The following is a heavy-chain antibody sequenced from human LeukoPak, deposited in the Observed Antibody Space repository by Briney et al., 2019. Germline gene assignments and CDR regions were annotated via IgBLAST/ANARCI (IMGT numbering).Heavy chain of an antibody. J-gene: IGHJ4*02. Sequence: GGSLRLSCAASGFTFSSYSMNWVRQAPGKGLEWVSSISSSSYIYYADSVKGRFTISRDNAKNSLYLQMNSLRAEDTAVYYCARERRAYYYDSSGGFDYWGQGTLVTVSS. V-gene: IGHV3-21*01. CDR1: GFTFSSYS. D-gene: IGHD3-22*01. CDR2: ISSSSYI. CDR3: ARERRAYYYDSSGGFDY.